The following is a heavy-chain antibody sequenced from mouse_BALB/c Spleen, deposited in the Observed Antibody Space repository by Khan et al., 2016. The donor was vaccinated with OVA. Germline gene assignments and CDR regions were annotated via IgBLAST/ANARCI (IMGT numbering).Heavy chain of an antibody. V-gene: IGHV9-3*02. Sequence: QIQLVQSGPELKKPGETVKISCKASGYTFTNYGINWVKQAPGKGLKWMGWKNTNTGEPTYAEEFKGRFAFSLETSSSPSYLPLNYLKNEDTATYFCARGNYYGSNSWFAYWGQGTLVTVSA. D-gene: IGHD1-1*01. CDR3: ARGNYYGSNSWFAY. CDR2: KNTNTGEP. CDR1: GYTFTNYG. J-gene: IGHJ3*01.